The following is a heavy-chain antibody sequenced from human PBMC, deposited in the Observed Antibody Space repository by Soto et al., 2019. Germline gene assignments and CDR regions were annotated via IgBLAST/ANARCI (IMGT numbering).Heavy chain of an antibody. J-gene: IGHJ5*02. V-gene: IGHV1-18*01. CDR2: ISAYNGNT. Sequence: QVQLVQSGAEVKKPGASVKVSCKASGYTFTSYAISWVRQAPGQGLEWMGWISAYNGNTNYAQKRQGRGTMTTDPSTPTAYMELRTLISDVTAVDSCARSCPPAGSWGQGTLVTVSS. CDR3: ARSCPPAGS. CDR1: GYTFTSYA.